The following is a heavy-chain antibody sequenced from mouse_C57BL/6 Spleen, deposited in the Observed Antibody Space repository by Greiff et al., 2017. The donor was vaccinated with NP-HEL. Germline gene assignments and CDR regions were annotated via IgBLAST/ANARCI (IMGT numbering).Heavy chain of an antibody. CDR3: ARSGDGLGKWYFDV. CDR2: INPNNGGT. D-gene: IGHD2-3*01. V-gene: IGHV1-22*01. Sequence: EVQLQQSGPELVKPGASVKMSCKASGYTFTDYNMHWVKQSHGKSLEWIGYINPNNGGTSYNQKFKGKATLTVNKSSSTAYMELRSLTSEDSAVYYCARSGDGLGKWYFDVWGTGTTVTVSS. CDR1: GYTFTDYN. J-gene: IGHJ1*03.